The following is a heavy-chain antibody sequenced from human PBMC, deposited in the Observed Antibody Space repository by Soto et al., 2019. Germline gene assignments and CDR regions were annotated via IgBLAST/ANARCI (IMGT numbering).Heavy chain of an antibody. CDR2: MNPNSGNT. D-gene: IGHD5-12*01. CDR1: GYTFTNYD. J-gene: IGHJ4*02. CDR3: ARGAKYSGYESAY. V-gene: IGHV1-8*01. Sequence: ASVKVSCKASGYTFTNYDICWVRQATGQGLEWMGWMNPNSGNTGYAQKFQGRVTMPRDTSISTAYMELSSLRSEDTAVYYCARGAKYSGYESAYWGQGTLVTVSS.